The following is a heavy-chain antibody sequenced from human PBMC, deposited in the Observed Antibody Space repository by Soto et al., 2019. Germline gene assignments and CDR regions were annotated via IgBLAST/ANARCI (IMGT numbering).Heavy chain of an antibody. CDR3: AGELNTDSSAYCSFAY. CDR2: VGTNSDNT. V-gene: IGHV1-18*01. Sequence: ASVKVPCKTSGYSFTAYGLAWLRQAPGQRQQWRKWVGTNSDNTNNARKFQSRVTMTTDTTTATTYMELWSLRSGATAVYYCAGELNTDSSAYCSFAYWGQGTLVTVSS. J-gene: IGHJ4*02. D-gene: IGHD3-22*01. CDR1: GYSFTAYG.